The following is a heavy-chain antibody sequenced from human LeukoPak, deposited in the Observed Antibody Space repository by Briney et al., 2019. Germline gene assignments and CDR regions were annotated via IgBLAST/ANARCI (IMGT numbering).Heavy chain of an antibody. D-gene: IGHD6-13*01. CDR1: GFTFSSYA. J-gene: IGHJ4*02. CDR3: ALGIAAAGHYYFDY. CDR2: ISYDGSNK. Sequence: PAGGSLRLSCAASGFTFSSYAMHWVRQAPGKGLEWVAVISYDGSNKYYADSVKGRFTISRDNSKNTLYLQMNSLRAEDTAVYYCALGIAAAGHYYFDYWGQGTLVTVSS. V-gene: IGHV3-30*04.